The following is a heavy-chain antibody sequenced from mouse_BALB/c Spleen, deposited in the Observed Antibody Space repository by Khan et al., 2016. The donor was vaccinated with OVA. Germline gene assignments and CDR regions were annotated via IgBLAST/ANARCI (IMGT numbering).Heavy chain of an antibody. J-gene: IGHJ4*01. CDR1: GFSLTDYG. CDR3: AKGVWSYYFALDY. CDR2: IWGGGST. V-gene: IGHV2-6-5*01. Sequence: QVQLKQSGPGLVAPSQSLSITCTVSGFSLTDYGVSWIRQPPGKGLEWLGVIWGGGSTYYNSALASRLSISKDNSKSQVFLKMNSLQTDDTAMYYCAKGVWSYYFALDYWGQGTSVTVSS. D-gene: IGHD2-10*02.